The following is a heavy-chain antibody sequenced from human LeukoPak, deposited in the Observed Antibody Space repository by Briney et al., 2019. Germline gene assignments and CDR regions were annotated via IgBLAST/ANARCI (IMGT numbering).Heavy chain of an antibody. CDR1: GFTFSNAW. Sequence: PGGSLRLSCAASGFTFSNAWMSWVRQAPGKGLEWVGRIKSKTDGGTTDYAAPVKGRFTISRDDSKNTLYPQMNSLKTEDTAVYYCTTQFGPGIAVAGFDYWGQGTLVTVSS. CDR3: TTQFGPGIAVAGFDY. D-gene: IGHD6-19*01. J-gene: IGHJ4*02. CDR2: IKSKTDGGTT. V-gene: IGHV3-15*01.